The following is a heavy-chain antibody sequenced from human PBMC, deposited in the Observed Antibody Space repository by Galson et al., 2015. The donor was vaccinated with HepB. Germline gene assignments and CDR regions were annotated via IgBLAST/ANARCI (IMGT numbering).Heavy chain of an antibody. CDR1: GFTFSSYW. CDR2: IKQDGSEK. J-gene: IGHJ4*02. D-gene: IGHD3-22*01. V-gene: IGHV3-7*03. Sequence: SLRLSCAASGFTFSSYWMSWVRQAPGKGLEWVANIKQDGSEKYYVDSVKGRFTISRDNAKNSLYLQMNSLRAEDTAVYYCARDASLHYYDSSGYYGYWGQGTLVTVSS. CDR3: ARDASLHYYDSSGYYGY.